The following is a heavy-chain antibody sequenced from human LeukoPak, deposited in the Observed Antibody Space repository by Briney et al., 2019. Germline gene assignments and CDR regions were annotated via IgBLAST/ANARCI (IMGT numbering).Heavy chain of an antibody. CDR3: ARARGTEAIDY. D-gene: IGHD6-25*01. J-gene: IGHJ4*01. CDR2: INHSGST. CDR1: GGSFSGYY. V-gene: IGHV4-34*01. Sequence: SETLSLTCAVYGGSFSGYYWSWIRQPPGKGLEWIGEINHSGSTNYNPSLKSRVTISVDTSKNQFSLKLTSVTAADTAVYYCARARGTEAIDYWGHGTLVTVSS.